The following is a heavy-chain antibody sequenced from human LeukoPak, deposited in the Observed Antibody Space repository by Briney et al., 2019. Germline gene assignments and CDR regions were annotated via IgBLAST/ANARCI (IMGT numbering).Heavy chain of an antibody. Sequence: GGSLRLSCAASGLTFSSYGMHWVRQAPGKGLEWVAHINPDGSNKYHIESVKGRFSSSRDNAKNSLYLQMNSLRAEDTAIYYCAKGSAWSADYWGQGTLVTVSS. V-gene: IGHV3-7*03. D-gene: IGHD2-15*01. CDR1: GLTFSSYG. CDR3: AKGSAWSADY. CDR2: INPDGSNK. J-gene: IGHJ4*02.